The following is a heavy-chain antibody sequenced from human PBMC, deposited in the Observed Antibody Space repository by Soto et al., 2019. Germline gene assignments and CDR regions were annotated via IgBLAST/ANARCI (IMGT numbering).Heavy chain of an antibody. CDR1: GYTFTSYG. CDR2: ISAYNGNT. D-gene: IGHD6-13*01. Sequence: GASVKVSCKASGYTFTSYGISWVRQAPGQGLEWMGWISAYNGNTNYAQKLQGRVTMTTDTSTSTAYMELRSLRSDDTAVYYCARSIRRSSWYGLPYYYYYMDVWGKGTTVTVSS. J-gene: IGHJ6*03. V-gene: IGHV1-18*01. CDR3: ARSIRRSSWYGLPYYYYYMDV.